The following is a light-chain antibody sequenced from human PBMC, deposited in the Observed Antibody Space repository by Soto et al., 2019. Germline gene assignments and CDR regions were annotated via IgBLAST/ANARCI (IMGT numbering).Light chain of an antibody. CDR3: QQYRDLPQT. V-gene: IGKV3-20*01. CDR2: NSS. Sequence: ETVLTQSPGTLSLSPGERATLSCRASQSVRSNYLAWYQQKPGQAPRLLIYNSSTRATGIPDRFSGSGSGTDFTLTISRLEPEDFALYYCQQYRDLPQTFGQGTTVEMK. CDR1: QSVRSNY. J-gene: IGKJ1*01.